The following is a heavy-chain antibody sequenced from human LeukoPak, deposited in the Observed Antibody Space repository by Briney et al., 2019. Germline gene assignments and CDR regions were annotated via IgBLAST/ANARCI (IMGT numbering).Heavy chain of an antibody. CDR2: INPNSGGT. J-gene: IGHJ4*02. D-gene: IGHD6-6*01. Sequence: ASVKVSCKAFGYTFTGYYMHWVRQAPGQGLEWMGWINPNSGGTNYAQKFQGRVTMTRDTSISTAYMELSRLRSDDTAVYYCARSSSSFDYFDYWGQGTLVTVSS. CDR3: ARSSSSFDYFDY. V-gene: IGHV1-2*02. CDR1: GYTFTGYY.